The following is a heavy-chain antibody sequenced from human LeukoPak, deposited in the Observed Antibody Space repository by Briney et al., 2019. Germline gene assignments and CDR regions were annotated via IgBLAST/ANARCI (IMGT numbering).Heavy chain of an antibody. CDR3: ARDRALSVVPAAMADY. Sequence: ASVKVSCKASGYTFTGYYMHWVRQAPGQGLEWMGWINPNSGGTNYAQKFQGRVTMTRDTSISTAYMELSRVRSDDTAVYYCARDRALSVVPAAMADYWGQGTLVTVSS. J-gene: IGHJ4*02. V-gene: IGHV1-2*02. CDR2: INPNSGGT. CDR1: GYTFTGYY. D-gene: IGHD2-2*01.